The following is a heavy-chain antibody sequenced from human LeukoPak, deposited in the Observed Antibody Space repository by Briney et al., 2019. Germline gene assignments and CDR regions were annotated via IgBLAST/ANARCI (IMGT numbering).Heavy chain of an antibody. V-gene: IGHV3-30*01. J-gene: IGHJ5*02. D-gene: IGHD3-22*01. CDR3: AREAHITMIVVVITDLNWFDP. Sequence: PGRSLRLSCAASGFTFSSYAMHWVRQAPGKGLEWAAVISYDGSNKYYADSVKGRFTISRDNSKNTLYLQMNSLRAEDTAVYYCAREAHITMIVVVITDLNWFDPWGQGTLVTVSS. CDR2: ISYDGSNK. CDR1: GFTFSSYA.